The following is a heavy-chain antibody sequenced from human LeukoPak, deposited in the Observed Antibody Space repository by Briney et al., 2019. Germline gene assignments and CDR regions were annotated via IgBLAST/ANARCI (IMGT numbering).Heavy chain of an antibody. CDR1: GYTFTSYA. Sequence: GGSLRLSCAASGYTFTSYAMHWVRQAPGQRLEWMGWINAGNGNTKYSQKFQGRVTITRDTSASTAYMELSSLRSEDTAVYYCARDSPIYGGPFDYWGQGTLVTVSS. CDR2: INAGNGNT. D-gene: IGHD4-23*01. V-gene: IGHV1-3*01. J-gene: IGHJ4*02. CDR3: ARDSPIYGGPFDY.